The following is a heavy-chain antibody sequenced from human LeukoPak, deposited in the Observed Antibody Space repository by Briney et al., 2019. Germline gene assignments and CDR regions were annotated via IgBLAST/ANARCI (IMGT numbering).Heavy chain of an antibody. J-gene: IGHJ4*02. CDR2: IYYSGST. Sequence: PSETLSLTCTVSGGSISSSSYYWGWTRQPPGKGLEWIGSIYYSGSTYYNPSLKSRVTISVDTSKNQFSLKLSSVTAADTAVYYCARHHPKPFTMVQGAPDYWGQGTLVTVSS. CDR1: GGSISSSSYY. D-gene: IGHD3-10*01. CDR3: ARHHPKPFTMVQGAPDY. V-gene: IGHV4-39*01.